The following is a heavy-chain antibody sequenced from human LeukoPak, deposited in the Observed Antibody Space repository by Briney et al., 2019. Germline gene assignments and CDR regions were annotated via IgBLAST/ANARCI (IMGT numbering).Heavy chain of an antibody. CDR3: AKGYSYGSYYFDY. J-gene: IGHJ4*02. Sequence: ASVKVSCKASGYTLTSYDINWVRQATGQGLEWMGWMSPNSGNTGYAQKFQGRVTMTRNTSISTAYMELSSLRSEDTAVYYCAKGYSYGSYYFDYWGQGTLVTVSS. CDR2: MSPNSGNT. V-gene: IGHV1-8*01. D-gene: IGHD5-18*01. CDR1: GYTLTSYD.